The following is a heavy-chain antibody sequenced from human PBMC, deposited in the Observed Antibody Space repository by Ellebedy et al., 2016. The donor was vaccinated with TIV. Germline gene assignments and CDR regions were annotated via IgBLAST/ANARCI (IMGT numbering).Heavy chain of an antibody. CDR2: IYYSGST. D-gene: IGHD3-22*01. CDR1: GGSISSYY. Sequence: SETLSLTCTVSGGSISSYYWSWIRQPPGKGLEWIGYIYYSGSTNYNPSLKSRVTISVDTSKNQFSLKLSSVTAADTAVYYCARSEDYYDSSGYLFDYWGQGTLVTVS. J-gene: IGHJ4*02. V-gene: IGHV4-59*01. CDR3: ARSEDYYDSSGYLFDY.